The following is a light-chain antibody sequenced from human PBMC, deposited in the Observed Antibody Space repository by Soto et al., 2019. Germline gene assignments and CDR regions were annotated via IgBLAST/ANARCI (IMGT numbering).Light chain of an antibody. CDR3: QQYGSSPRG. J-gene: IGKJ4*01. V-gene: IGKV3-20*01. CDR2: GAS. CDR1: QSVSSSY. Sequence: EIVLTQSPGTLSLSPGERATLSCRASQSVSSSYLAWYQQKPGQAPRLLIYGASSRATGIPDRFSGSGSGTDFTLTISRLEPGDFAVYSCQQYGSSPRGFGGGTKVEIK.